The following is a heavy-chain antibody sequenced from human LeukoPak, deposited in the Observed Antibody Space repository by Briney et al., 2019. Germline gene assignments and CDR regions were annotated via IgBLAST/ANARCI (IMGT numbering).Heavy chain of an antibody. Sequence: PSETLSLTCTVSGGSISSNTYYWGWIRQPPGKTLWRIASVYYTETASNNPGLKTRVTISVDMPKNQFSLRLTYVTAADTAMYYCARGTLYRGWSYYLDFWGQGSQVTVSS. CDR2: VYYTETA. D-gene: IGHD6-19*01. J-gene: IGHJ4*02. CDR3: ARGTLYRGWSYYLDF. CDR1: GGSISSNTYY. V-gene: IGHV4-39*07.